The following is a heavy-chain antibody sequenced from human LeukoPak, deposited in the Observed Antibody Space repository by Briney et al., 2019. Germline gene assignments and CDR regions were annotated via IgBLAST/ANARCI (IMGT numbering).Heavy chain of an antibody. Sequence: GRSLRLSCAASGFTFSSYAMNWVRQAPGKGLEWVSLISQSSSHKYYADSVKDRFTMSRDNAKNSLYLQMNSLRAEDTAVYYCAREYSSIVVVPAANLWGQGTLVTVSS. V-gene: IGHV3-21*01. CDR3: AREYSSIVVVPAANL. J-gene: IGHJ5*02. CDR1: GFTFSSYA. D-gene: IGHD2-2*01. CDR2: ISQSSSHK.